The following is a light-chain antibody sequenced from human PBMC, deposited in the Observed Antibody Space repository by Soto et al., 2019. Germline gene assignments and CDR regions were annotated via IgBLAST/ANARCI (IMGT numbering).Light chain of an antibody. CDR3: HHCDRYSLTWM. CDR2: RAS. J-gene: IGKJ1*01. Sequence: DMQMTQSPCTLSASVGDRVTITCRASQSISACLAWYKQKPGKARKLLSYRASSLESGVTSRFSGSGSGTQFTLTISSLQPDDFATECCHHCDRYSLTWMCGQGINVDTK. CDR1: QSISAC. V-gene: IGKV1-5*03.